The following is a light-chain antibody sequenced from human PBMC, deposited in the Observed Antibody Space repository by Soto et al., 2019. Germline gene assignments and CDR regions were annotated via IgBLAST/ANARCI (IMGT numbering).Light chain of an antibody. V-gene: IGKV1-5*03. CDR1: QSISSW. Sequence: DIQMTQSPSTLSASVGDRVTITCRASQSISSWLAWYQQKPGKAPNLLIYNASSLESGVPSRFSGSGSGTEFTITISSLQPDDVATYYCQQYNSYPYTFGQGTKLEIK. CDR2: NAS. J-gene: IGKJ2*01. CDR3: QQYNSYPYT.